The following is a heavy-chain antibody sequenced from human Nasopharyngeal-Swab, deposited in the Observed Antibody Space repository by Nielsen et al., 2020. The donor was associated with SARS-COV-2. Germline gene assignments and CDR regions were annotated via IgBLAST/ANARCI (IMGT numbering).Heavy chain of an antibody. CDR3: AREGGYRYGYRLYYYYGMDV. D-gene: IGHD5-18*01. V-gene: IGHV3-48*02. J-gene: IGHJ6*02. Sequence: WIRQPPGKGLEWVSYISSSSTIYYADSVKGRFTISRDNAKNSLYLQMNSLGDEDSAVYYCAREGGYRYGYRLYYYYGMDVWGQGTTVTVSS. CDR2: ISSSSTI.